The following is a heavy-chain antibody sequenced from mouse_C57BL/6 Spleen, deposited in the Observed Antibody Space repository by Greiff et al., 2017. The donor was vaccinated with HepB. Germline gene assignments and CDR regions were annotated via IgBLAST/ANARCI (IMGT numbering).Heavy chain of an antibody. V-gene: IGHV5-4*01. D-gene: IGHD2-4*01. CDR2: ISDGGSYT. Sequence: DVKLVESGGGLVKPGGSLKLSCAASGFTFSSYAMSWVRQTPEKRLEWVATISDGGSYTYYPDNVKGRFTISRDNAKNNLYLQMSHLKSEDTAMYYCARDSMITTRYFDYWGQGTTLTVSS. CDR1: GFTFSSYA. J-gene: IGHJ2*01. CDR3: ARDSMITTRYFDY.